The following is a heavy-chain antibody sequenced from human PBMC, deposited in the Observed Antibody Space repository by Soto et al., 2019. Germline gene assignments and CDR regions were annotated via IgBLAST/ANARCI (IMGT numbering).Heavy chain of an antibody. CDR2: IHYSGST. CDR3: ARGIWGSYRSTYYFEV. CDR1: GGSLSSYY. V-gene: IGHV4-59*01. Sequence: SETLSLTCTVSGGSLSSYYWSWLRQPPGKELEWIGFIHYSGSTNYSPSLKSRVTILVDTSETQFSLKLSSVTAADTAVYYCARGIWGSYRSTYYFEVWGQGALVTVSS. J-gene: IGHJ4*02. D-gene: IGHD3-16*02.